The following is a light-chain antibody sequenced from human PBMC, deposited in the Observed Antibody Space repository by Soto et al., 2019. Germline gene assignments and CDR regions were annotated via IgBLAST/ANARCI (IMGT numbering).Light chain of an antibody. CDR3: AAWEDSLNGHVV. Sequence: QTVLTQPPSVSEAPRQRVTISCSGSSSNIGNNAVNWYQQLPGKAPKLLIYYDDLLPSGVSDRFSGSKSGTSASLAISGLQSEDEADYYCAAWEDSLNGHVVFGGGTKLTVL. CDR1: SSNIGNNA. V-gene: IGLV1-36*01. J-gene: IGLJ2*01. CDR2: YDD.